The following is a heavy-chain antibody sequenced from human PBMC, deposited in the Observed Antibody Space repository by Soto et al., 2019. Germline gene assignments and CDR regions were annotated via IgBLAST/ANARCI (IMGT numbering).Heavy chain of an antibody. CDR2: ISSSGSYI. V-gene: IGHV3-21*04. J-gene: IGHJ3*02. Sequence: EVQLVESGGGLVKPGGSLKLSCAASGFTFSSYSMNWVRQAPGKGLEWVSSISSSGSYIYYADSVKGRFTISRDNAKNSLYLQMNSRRAEDTAFYYCARNHDYVWGSYRNNAFDIWGQGTRVTVSS. D-gene: IGHD3-16*02. CDR3: ARNHDYVWGSYRNNAFDI. CDR1: GFTFSSYS.